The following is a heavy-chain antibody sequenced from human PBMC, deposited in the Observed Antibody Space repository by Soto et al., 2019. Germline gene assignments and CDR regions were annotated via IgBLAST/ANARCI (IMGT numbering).Heavy chain of an antibody. CDR3: ANLSSSSQRARPMDALDM. D-gene: IGHD6-6*01. CDR2: ISGSGGGT. CDR1: YA. Sequence: YAVSRFRQKPGKGLEWVSAISGSGGGTYYADSVKGRFTISRDNSKNTLYLQMNSLRAEDTAVYYCANLSSSSQRARPMDALDMWRQGTTVPVSS. V-gene: IGHV3-23*01. J-gene: IGHJ3*02.